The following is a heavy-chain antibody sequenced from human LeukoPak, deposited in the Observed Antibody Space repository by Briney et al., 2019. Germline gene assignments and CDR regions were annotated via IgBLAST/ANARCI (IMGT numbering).Heavy chain of an antibody. Sequence: GGSLRLSCAASGFTFSSYSMNWVRQAPGKGLEWVSSISSSSSYIYYADSVKGRFTISRDNAKNSLYLQMNSLRAEDTAVHYCARDRWELRGSDAFDIWGQGTMVTVSS. CDR3: ARDRWELRGSDAFDI. V-gene: IGHV3-21*01. D-gene: IGHD1-26*01. J-gene: IGHJ3*02. CDR2: ISSSSSYI. CDR1: GFTFSSYS.